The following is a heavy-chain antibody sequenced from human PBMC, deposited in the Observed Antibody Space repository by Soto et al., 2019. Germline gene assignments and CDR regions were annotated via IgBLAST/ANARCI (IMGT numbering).Heavy chain of an antibody. Sequence: SHPGTVAGGTSRSRSYFCGWNSQPPGKGLEWIGTIYYSGSTYYNPSLKSRVTISVDTSKNQFSLKLSSVTAADKAVYYCATSTWFDPWGQGTLVTVSS. CDR1: GGTSRSRSYF. J-gene: IGHJ5*02. CDR3: ATSTWFDP. D-gene: IGHD2-2*01. V-gene: IGHV4-39*01. CDR2: IYYSGST.